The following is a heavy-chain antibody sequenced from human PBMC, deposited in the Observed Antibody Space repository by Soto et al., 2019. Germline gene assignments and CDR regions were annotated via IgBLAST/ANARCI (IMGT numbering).Heavy chain of an antibody. J-gene: IGHJ5*02. D-gene: IGHD3-3*01. Sequence: PSETLSLTCAVSGGSISSGGYYWSWIRQPPGKGLEWIGYIYYSGSTYYNPSLKSRVTISVDTSKNQFSLKLSSVTAADTAVYYCARRLGTIFGVATNWFDPWGQGTLVTVSS. CDR2: IYYSGST. V-gene: IGHV4-30-4*01. CDR3: ARRLGTIFGVATNWFDP. CDR1: GGSISSGGYY.